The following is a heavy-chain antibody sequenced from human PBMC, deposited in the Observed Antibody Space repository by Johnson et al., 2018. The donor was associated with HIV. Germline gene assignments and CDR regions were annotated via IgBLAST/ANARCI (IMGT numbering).Heavy chain of an antibody. V-gene: IGHV3-30-3*01. D-gene: IGHD2-15*01. Sequence: QVQLVESGGGVVQPGRSLRLSCAASGFTFSSYAMHWVRQAPGKGLEWVAVISYDGSNKDYADSVKGRFTISRDNSKNTLYLQMNSLRAEDTAVYYCASSAPGLLPNDAFDIWGQGTMVTVSS. CDR3: ASSAPGLLPNDAFDI. J-gene: IGHJ3*02. CDR1: GFTFSSYA. CDR2: ISYDGSNK.